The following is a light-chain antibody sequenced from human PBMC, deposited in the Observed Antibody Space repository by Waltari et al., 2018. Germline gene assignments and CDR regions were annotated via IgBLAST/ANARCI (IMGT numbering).Light chain of an antibody. CDR1: RSNLGAGSD. CDR2: GNN. J-gene: IGLJ3*02. CDR3: QSYDNGLRGRV. Sequence: QSVLTQPPSVSGAPGQRVTISCTGSRSNLGAGSDVPWYQPFPGTAPKLLIYGNNDRPSGVPDRFSGSKSDTSASLAISGLQADDEAEYHCQSYDNGLRGRVFGGGTKVTVL. V-gene: IGLV1-40*01.